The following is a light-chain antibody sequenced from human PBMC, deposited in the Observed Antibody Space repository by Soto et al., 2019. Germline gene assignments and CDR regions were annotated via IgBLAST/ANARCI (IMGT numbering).Light chain of an antibody. V-gene: IGKV3-20*01. J-gene: IGKJ1*01. Sequence: EIVLTQSPGTLSLSPGERATLSCRASQSVSSYLAWYQQKPGQAPRLLIYGASSRATGIPDRFSGSGSGTDFTLTISRLEPEDIAVFYCQQYGSSPWTFGQGTKVDVK. CDR1: QSVSSY. CDR2: GAS. CDR3: QQYGSSPWT.